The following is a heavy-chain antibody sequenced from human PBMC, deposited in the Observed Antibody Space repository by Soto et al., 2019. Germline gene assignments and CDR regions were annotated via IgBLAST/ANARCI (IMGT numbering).Heavy chain of an antibody. V-gene: IGHV1-24*01. CDR1: GYTLTETS. Sequence: VKVSCKVSGYTLTETSIHWVRQAPGIGLEWMGGSNPEDGETIYAQKFQGRVTMTEDTSTDTAYMELSSLRSEDTAVYYCAQGHYDSSGYYYGAFDIWGQGTMVTVSS. CDR3: AQGHYDSSGYYYGAFDI. D-gene: IGHD3-22*01. J-gene: IGHJ3*02. CDR2: SNPEDGET.